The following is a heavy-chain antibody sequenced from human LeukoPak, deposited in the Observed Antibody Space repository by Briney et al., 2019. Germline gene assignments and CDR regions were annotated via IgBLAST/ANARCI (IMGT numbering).Heavy chain of an antibody. V-gene: IGHV3-30*04. CDR1: GFTFSSYA. CDR2: ISYDGSNK. J-gene: IGHJ4*02. Sequence: GGSLRLSCAASGFTFSSYAMHWVRQASGKGLEWVAVISYDGSNKYYADSVKGRFTISRDNSKNTLYLQMNSLRAEDTAVYYCARDSRPLVGLLWFGELPDYWGQGTLVTVSS. CDR3: ARDSRPLVGLLWFGELPDY. D-gene: IGHD3-10*01.